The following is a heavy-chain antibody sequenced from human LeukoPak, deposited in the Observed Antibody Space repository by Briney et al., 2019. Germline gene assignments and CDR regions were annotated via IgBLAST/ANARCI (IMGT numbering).Heavy chain of an antibody. CDR2: IVVGSGNT. D-gene: IGHD3-22*01. V-gene: IGHV1-58*01. J-gene: IGHJ4*02. CDR1: GFTFTSSA. CDR3: AAASWYYDSSGYYPPY. Sequence: ASVKVSCMASGFTFTSSAVQWVRQARGQRLEWIGWIVVGSGNTNYAQKFQERVTITRDMSTSTAYMELSSLRSEDTAVYYCAAASWYYDSSGYYPPYWGQGTLVTVSS.